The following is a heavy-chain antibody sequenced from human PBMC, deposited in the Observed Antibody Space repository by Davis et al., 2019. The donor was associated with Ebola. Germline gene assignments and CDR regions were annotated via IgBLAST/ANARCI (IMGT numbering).Heavy chain of an antibody. CDR1: GGSFSGYY. Sequence: MPSETLSLTCAVYGGSFSGYYWSWIRQPPGKGLEWIGEINHSGSTNYNPSLKSRVTISVDTSKNQFSLKLSSVTAADTAVYYCARHRFMESLLDLPFDPWGQGSRVTVSS. D-gene: IGHD3-3*01. J-gene: IGHJ5*02. CDR3: ARHRFMESLLDLPFDP. V-gene: IGHV4-34*01. CDR2: INHSGST.